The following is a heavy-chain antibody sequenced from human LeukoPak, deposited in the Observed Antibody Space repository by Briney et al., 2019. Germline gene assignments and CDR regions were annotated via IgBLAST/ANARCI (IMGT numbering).Heavy chain of an antibody. Sequence: KASETLSLTCVVYGESFSGYSWRWIRQPPGKGLEWIGEINQRRNTNYNPSLKSRVTISIDTSKNQFSLKLSSVTAADTAVYYCARGCLAAAGSNFDYWGQGTLVTVSS. D-gene: IGHD6-13*01. CDR2: INQRRNT. J-gene: IGHJ4*02. CDR1: GESFSGYS. V-gene: IGHV4-34*01. CDR3: ARGCLAAAGSNFDY.